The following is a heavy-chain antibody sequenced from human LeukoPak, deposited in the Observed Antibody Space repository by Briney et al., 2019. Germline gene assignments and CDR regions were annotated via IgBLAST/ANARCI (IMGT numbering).Heavy chain of an antibody. J-gene: IGHJ4*02. CDR1: GFTVSSNY. CDR2: ISGSGGVT. Sequence: GGSLRLSCAASGFTVSSNYMGWVRQAPGKGPEWVSSISGSGGVTYYADSVKGRFTISRDNSKNTLFLQMDSLRGDDTAVYFCAKVPWQIAGDYWGQGTLVTVSS. V-gene: IGHV3-23*01. CDR3: AKVPWQIAGDY.